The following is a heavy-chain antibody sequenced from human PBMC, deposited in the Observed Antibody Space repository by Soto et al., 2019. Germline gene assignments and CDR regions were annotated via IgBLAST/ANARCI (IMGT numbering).Heavy chain of an antibody. CDR3: AKDQGSSWYEIDY. D-gene: IGHD6-13*01. J-gene: IGHJ4*02. Sequence: EVPLLESGGGLVQPGGSLRLSCAASGFTFSNYAVTWVRQAPGKGLEWVSTISGSGGSTYYADSVKGRFTISRDNSKNTLYMQMNSLRAEDTAVYFCAKDQGSSWYEIDYWGQGTLVTVS. CDR2: ISGSGGST. V-gene: IGHV3-23*01. CDR1: GFTFSNYA.